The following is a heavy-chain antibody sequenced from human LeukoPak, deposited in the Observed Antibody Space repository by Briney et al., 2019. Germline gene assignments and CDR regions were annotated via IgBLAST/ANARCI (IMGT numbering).Heavy chain of an antibody. J-gene: IGHJ5*02. CDR3: AKDRSGALRFLEWLPFDP. CDR2: IRSDETTK. V-gene: IGHV3-30*02. Sequence: GGSLRLSCAASGFTVSSKYMNWVRQAPGKGLEWVALIRSDETTKYYADSVKGRFTISRDNSKNTLYLQMNSLRAEDTAVYYCAKDRSGALRFLEWLPFDPWGQGTLVTVSS. D-gene: IGHD3-3*01. CDR1: GFTVSSKY.